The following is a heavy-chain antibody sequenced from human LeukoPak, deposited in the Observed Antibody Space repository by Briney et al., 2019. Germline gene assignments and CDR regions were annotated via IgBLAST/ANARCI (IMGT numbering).Heavy chain of an antibody. J-gene: IGHJ3*02. CDR2: IIPIFGTA. V-gene: IGHV1-69*13. CDR3: AREMAPAPTREPHDAFDI. CDR1: GGTFISYA. D-gene: IGHD1-14*01. Sequence: SVKVSCKASGGTFISYAISWVRQAPGQGLEWMGGIIPIFGTANYAQKFQGRVTITADESTSTAYMELSSLRSEDTAVYYCAREMAPAPTREPHDAFDIWGQGTMVTVSS.